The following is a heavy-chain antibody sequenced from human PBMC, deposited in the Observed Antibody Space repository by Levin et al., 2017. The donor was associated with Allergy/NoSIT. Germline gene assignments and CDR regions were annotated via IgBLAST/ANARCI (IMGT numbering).Heavy chain of an antibody. CDR3: ARQSCSGTSCFYFDY. J-gene: IGHJ4*02. Sequence: ETLSLTCTVSDGSIYGHYWTWLRQPPGKGLEYIGYIHDSGKTHYNPSLESRVNILVDASKNQFSLKLSSVTAADTAIYYCARQSCSGTSCFYFDYWGQGALVTVSS. CDR1: DGSIYGHY. D-gene: IGHD2-2*01. CDR2: IHDSGKT. V-gene: IGHV4-59*08.